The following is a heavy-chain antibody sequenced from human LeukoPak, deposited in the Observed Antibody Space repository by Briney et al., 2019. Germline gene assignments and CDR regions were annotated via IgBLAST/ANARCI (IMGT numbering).Heavy chain of an antibody. CDR2: SIPMFSTA. D-gene: IGHD1-26*01. V-gene: IGHV1-69*06. Sequence: GASVQVSYKASGGTFSIYAIGWVRQAPGQGLEWMGGSIPMFSTANYAQKIQGRVKITEDKSTSTAYMELSSLRSEDTAVYYCACQIEVGATHRGFYYYMDVSGKGSTVTVSS. CDR1: GGTFSIYA. CDR3: ACQIEVGATHRGFYYYMDV. J-gene: IGHJ6*03.